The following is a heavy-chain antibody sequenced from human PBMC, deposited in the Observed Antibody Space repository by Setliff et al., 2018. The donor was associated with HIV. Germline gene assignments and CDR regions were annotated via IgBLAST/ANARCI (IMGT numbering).Heavy chain of an antibody. Sequence: SETLSLTCTVSGGSISSGSDYWTWIRQPAGKGLEWIGRIYTSGSTKYNPSLKSRVTISVDTSKNQFSLKLRSVTAADTAVYYCARGPLGGYDSNWYFDLWGRGTLVTVSS. CDR1: GGSISSGSDY. V-gene: IGHV4-61*02. D-gene: IGHD5-12*01. CDR3: ARGPLGGYDSNWYFDL. CDR2: IYTSGST. J-gene: IGHJ2*01.